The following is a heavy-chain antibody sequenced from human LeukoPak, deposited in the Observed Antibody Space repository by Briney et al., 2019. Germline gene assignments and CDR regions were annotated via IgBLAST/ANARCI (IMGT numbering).Heavy chain of an antibody. J-gene: IGHJ5*02. V-gene: IGHV3-20*04. CDR1: ILAYSSYA. CDR3: ARVHPDNNDEYNWFDP. CDR2: ISGHSGGR. Sequence: GRTLGLFRAASILAYSSYAMTWAPQGAGRALVYGSTISGHSGGRSYADTAEGRFSISRDDSNSTLYLQMTRLRVEDTAVYFCARVHPDNNDEYNWFDPWGQGTQVIVSS. D-gene: IGHD1-1*01.